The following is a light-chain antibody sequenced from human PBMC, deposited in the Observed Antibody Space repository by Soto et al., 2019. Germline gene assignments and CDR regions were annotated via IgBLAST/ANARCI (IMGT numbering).Light chain of an antibody. CDR3: QQYNSWYT. J-gene: IGKJ2*01. CDR1: QSIRSW. CDR2: DAS. Sequence: DIQMTQSPSTLSASVGDRVTITCRASQSIRSWLAWYQQKTGKAPKLLIYDASSLESGVPSRFSGSGSGTEFTLTVSSLQPDDVATYYCQQYNSWYTFGQGTKLEIK. V-gene: IGKV1-5*01.